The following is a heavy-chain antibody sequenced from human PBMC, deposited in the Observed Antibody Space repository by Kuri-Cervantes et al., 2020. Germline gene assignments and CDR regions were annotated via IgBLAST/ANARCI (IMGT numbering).Heavy chain of an antibody. CDR3: AREGGDGYNYFAFDY. D-gene: IGHD5-24*01. J-gene: IGHJ4*02. CDR1: GYTFTSYA. CDR2: INTNTGNP. V-gene: IGHV7-4-1*01. Sequence: ASVKVSCKASGYTFTSYAMNWVRQAPGQGLEWMGWINTNTGNPTYAQGFTGRFVFSLDTSVSTAYLQICSLKAEDTAVYYCAREGGDGYNYFAFDYWGQGTLVTVSS.